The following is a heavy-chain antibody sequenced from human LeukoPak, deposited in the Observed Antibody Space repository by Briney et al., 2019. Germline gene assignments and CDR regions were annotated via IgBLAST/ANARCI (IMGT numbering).Heavy chain of an antibody. Sequence: GGSLRLSCAASGFTFSGSALHWVRQAFGKGLEWVGRMRSTANGYATAYAASVKGRFTISRDDSKNTAYLQMDSLKTEDTAVYYCARDPLKIDYGDYVEGQGAFDIWGQGTMVTVSS. J-gene: IGHJ3*02. CDR3: ARDPLKIDYGDYVEGQGAFDI. V-gene: IGHV3-73*01. CDR2: MRSTANGYAT. CDR1: GFTFSGSA. D-gene: IGHD4-17*01.